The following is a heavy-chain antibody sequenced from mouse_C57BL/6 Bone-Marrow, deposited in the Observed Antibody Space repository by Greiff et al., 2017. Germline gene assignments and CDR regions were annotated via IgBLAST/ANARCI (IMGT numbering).Heavy chain of an antibody. CDR3: ARPRYDLLAY. D-gene: IGHD2-14*01. J-gene: IGHJ3*01. Sequence: EVQLQESGGGLVKPGGSLKLSCAASGFTFSDYGMHWVRQAPEKGLEWVAYISSGSSTLYYADTVKGRFTISRDNAKNTLFLQMTSLRSEDTAMYYCARPRYDLLAYWGQGTLVTVSA. V-gene: IGHV5-17*01. CDR2: ISSGSSTL. CDR1: GFTFSDYG.